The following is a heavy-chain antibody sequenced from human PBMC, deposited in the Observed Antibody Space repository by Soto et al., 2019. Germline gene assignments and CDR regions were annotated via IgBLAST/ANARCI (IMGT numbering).Heavy chain of an antibody. J-gene: IGHJ4*02. CDR2: INAGSGSS. D-gene: IGHD2-21*02. CDR1: GYTFTRYA. Sequence: ASVKVSCKASGYTFTRYAIHWVRQAPGQGLEWMGWINAGSGSSRYSQNFQGRVTITRDTSASTAYMELSSLVFEDTGVYFCARERAVSANFFDYWGQGTLVTVSS. V-gene: IGHV1-3*01. CDR3: ARERAVSANFFDY.